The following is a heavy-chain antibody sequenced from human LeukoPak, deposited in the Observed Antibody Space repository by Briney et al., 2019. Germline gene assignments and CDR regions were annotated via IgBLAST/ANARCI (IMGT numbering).Heavy chain of an antibody. CDR3: ARSPILTSWSGYLSHRGRFDP. J-gene: IGHJ5*02. D-gene: IGHD3-3*01. V-gene: IGHV4-34*01. CDR1: GGSFSGYY. CDR2: INHSGST. Sequence: SETLSLTCAVYGGSFSGYYWSWIRQPPGKGREWLGEINHSGSTNYNPSLKSRVTISVDTSKNQFSLKLSSVTAADTAVYYCARSPILTSWSGYLSHRGRFDPWGQGTLVTVSS.